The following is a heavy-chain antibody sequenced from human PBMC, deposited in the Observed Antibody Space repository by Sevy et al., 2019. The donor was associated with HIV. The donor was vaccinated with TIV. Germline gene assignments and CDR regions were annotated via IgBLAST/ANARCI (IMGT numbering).Heavy chain of an antibody. CDR2: MFYSGIT. CDR3: ARGIVAYYFEY. V-gene: IGHV4-59*01. D-gene: IGHD5-12*01. CDR1: GDSISTYY. J-gene: IGHJ4*02. Sequence: SETLSLTCSVAGDSISTYYWSWIRQRPGKGLEWIGYMFYSGITKYNPSLKSRVTISVDTSKNQFSLNMSSVTAADTAVYYCARGIVAYYFEYWGQGTLVTVSS.